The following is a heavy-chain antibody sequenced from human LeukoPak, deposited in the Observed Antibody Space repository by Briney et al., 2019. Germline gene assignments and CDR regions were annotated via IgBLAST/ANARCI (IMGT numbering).Heavy chain of an antibody. D-gene: IGHD5-18*01. V-gene: IGHV4-30-4*08. CDR3: ASRGYSYGRNFDY. CDR1: GGSISSGDYY. J-gene: IGHJ4*02. Sequence: SQTLSLTCTVSGGSISSGDYYWSWIRQPPGKGLEWIGYIYYSGSTYYNPSLKSRVTISVDTSKNQFSLKLSSVTAADTSVYYCASRGYSYGRNFDYWGQGTLVTVSS. CDR2: IYYSGST.